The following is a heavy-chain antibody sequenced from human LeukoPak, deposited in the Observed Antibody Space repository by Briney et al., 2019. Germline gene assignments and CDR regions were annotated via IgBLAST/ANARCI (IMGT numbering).Heavy chain of an antibody. Sequence: GGSLRLSCAASGFTFSSYWMHWVRQPPGKGLVWVSRIKSDGSSTTYADPVKGRFTISRDNAKSTLYLEMNSLRAEDTAVYYCARGPYSSRVDYWGQGTLVTVST. CDR2: IKSDGSST. V-gene: IGHV3-74*01. D-gene: IGHD6-13*01. J-gene: IGHJ4*02. CDR3: ARGPYSSRVDY. CDR1: GFTFSSYW.